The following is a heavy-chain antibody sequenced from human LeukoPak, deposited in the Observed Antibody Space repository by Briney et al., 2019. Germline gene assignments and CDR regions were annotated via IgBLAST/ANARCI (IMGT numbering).Heavy chain of an antibody. CDR2: IYYSGST. D-gene: IGHD2-2*01. J-gene: IGHJ5*02. Sequence: SETLSLTCTVSGGSISNYYWSWIRQPPGKGLEWIGYIYYSGSTNYNPSLKSRVTISVDTSKNQFSLKLSSVTAADTAVYYCARGVVVVPAGLPYNWFDPWGQGTLVTVSS. V-gene: IGHV4-59*08. CDR3: ARGVVVVPAGLPYNWFDP. CDR1: GGSISNYY.